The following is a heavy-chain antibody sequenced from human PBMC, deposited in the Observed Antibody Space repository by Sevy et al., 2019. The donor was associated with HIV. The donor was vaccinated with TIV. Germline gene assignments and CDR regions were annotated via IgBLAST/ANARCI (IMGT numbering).Heavy chain of an antibody. CDR1: RYRFTSYY. J-gene: IGHJ2*01. D-gene: IGHD6-19*01. V-gene: IGHV1-46*01. CDR3: AREGISVSGLTGYFDL. Sequence: ASVKVSRKASRYRFTSYYMHWVRQAPGQGLEWMGITNPSSGSTTYAQKLQGRVTMTRDTSTNTVYMELSSLRSEDTAVYYCAREGISVSGLTGYFDLWGRGTLVTVSS. CDR2: TNPSSGST.